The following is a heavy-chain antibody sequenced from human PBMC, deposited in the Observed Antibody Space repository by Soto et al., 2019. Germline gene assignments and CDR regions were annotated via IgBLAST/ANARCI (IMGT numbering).Heavy chain of an antibody. CDR1: GFTFSSYS. J-gene: IGHJ6*03. CDR3: ARAEGTQYCSSTSCYVRYYYMDV. Sequence: GGSLRLSCAASGFTFSSYSMNWVRQAPGKGLEWVSSISSSSSYIYYADSVKGRFTISRDNAKNSLDLQMNSLRAEDTAVYYCARAEGTQYCSSTSCYVRYYYMDVWGKGTTVTVSS. D-gene: IGHD2-2*01. CDR2: ISSSSSYI. V-gene: IGHV3-21*01.